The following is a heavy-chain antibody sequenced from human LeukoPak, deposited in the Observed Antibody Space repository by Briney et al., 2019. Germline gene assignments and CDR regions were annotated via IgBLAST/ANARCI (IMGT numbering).Heavy chain of an antibody. CDR3: ARESYSSRHYYFDY. D-gene: IGHD6-13*01. V-gene: IGHV3-30*09. CDR1: GFTFSSYA. J-gene: IGHJ4*02. Sequence: PGGSLRLSCAASGFTFSSYAMHWVRQAPGKGLEWVAVISYDGSNKYYADSVKGRFAISRDNSKNTLYLQMNSLRAEDTAVYYCARESYSSRHYYFDYWGQGTLVTVSS. CDR2: ISYDGSNK.